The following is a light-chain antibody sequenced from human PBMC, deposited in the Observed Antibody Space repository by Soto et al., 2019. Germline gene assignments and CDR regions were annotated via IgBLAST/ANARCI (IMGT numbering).Light chain of an antibody. J-gene: IGKJ5*01. CDR1: QSVNIN. CDR2: GAS. Sequence: EVVLTQSQATLSVSPGEGATLSCRASQSVNINLAWYQQKPGQAPRLLIYGASTRATGVPARFSGSGSGTEFTLTISTLQSEDFAVYYCQQYHNWPITFGQGTRLEIK. V-gene: IGKV3-15*01. CDR3: QQYHNWPIT.